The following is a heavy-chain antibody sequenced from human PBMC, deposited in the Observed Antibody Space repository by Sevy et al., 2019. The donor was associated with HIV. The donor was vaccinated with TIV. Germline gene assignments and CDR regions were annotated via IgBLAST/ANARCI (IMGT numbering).Heavy chain of an antibody. CDR2: VKQDGSVK. V-gene: IGHV3-7*01. CDR1: GFTFSSYW. Sequence: GGSLRLSCAASGFTFSSYWMNWVRQAPGKGLEWVASVKQDGSVKYYVDSVKSRFTISRDNAKNSLYLQMNSLRAEDTAVYYCASWSSGGFDYWGQGTLVTVSS. D-gene: IGHD2-15*01. J-gene: IGHJ4*02. CDR3: ASWSSGGFDY.